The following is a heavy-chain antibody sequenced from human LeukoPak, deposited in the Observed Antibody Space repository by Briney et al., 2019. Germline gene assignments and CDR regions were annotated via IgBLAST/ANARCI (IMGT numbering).Heavy chain of an antibody. Sequence: GESLKISCKGSGYNFTNHRIGWVRQMPGKGLEWMCIIFPTASNTRYSPSFRRQVTISADKSISTAYLQWSSLKAWDTAIYYCARHSSRWFAGGGFDIWGQGTMVSVSS. CDR3: ARHSSRWFAGGGFDI. CDR2: IFPTASNT. CDR1: GYNFTNHR. V-gene: IGHV5-51*01. J-gene: IGHJ3*02. D-gene: IGHD6-13*01.